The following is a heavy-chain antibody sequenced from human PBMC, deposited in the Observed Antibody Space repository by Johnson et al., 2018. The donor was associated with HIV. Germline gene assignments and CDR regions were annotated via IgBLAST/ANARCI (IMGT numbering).Heavy chain of an antibody. Sequence: QVQLVESGGGVVQPGGSLRLSCAASGFTFSSYGMYWVRQAPGKGLEWVAFIRYDGSNKYYADSVKGRFTISRDNSKNTLYLQMNSLRAEDTAVYYCATGHSSGWYRDAFDIWGQGTMVTVSS. V-gene: IGHV3-30*02. CDR2: IRYDGSNK. D-gene: IGHD6-19*01. CDR3: ATGHSSGWYRDAFDI. J-gene: IGHJ3*02. CDR1: GFTFSSYG.